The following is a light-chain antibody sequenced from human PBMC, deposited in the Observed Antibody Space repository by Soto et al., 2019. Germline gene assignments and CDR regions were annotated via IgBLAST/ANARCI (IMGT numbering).Light chain of an antibody. CDR2: DNY. Sequence: QSVLTQPPSVSAAPGQKVTISCSGSSSNIGNNYVSWYQQLPGTAPKLLIFDNYKRPSGIPDRFSGSKSGTSATLGITGLLTGDEADYYCAAWDDSLDGYVFGTGTKVTVL. V-gene: IGLV1-51*01. CDR1: SSNIGNNY. CDR3: AAWDDSLDGYV. J-gene: IGLJ1*01.